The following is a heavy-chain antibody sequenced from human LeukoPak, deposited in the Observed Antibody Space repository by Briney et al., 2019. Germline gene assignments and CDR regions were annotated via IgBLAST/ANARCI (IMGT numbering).Heavy chain of an antibody. D-gene: IGHD5-18*01. CDR3: ARDAVDTANAV. V-gene: IGHV3-74*01. CDR1: GFTFSSYA. Sequence: GGSLRLSCAASGFTFSSYAMSWVRQAPGKGLVWVSHINSDGSITSYADSVKGRFTISRDNAKNTLYLQMNSLRAEDTAVYYCARDAVDTANAVWGQGTTVTVSS. J-gene: IGHJ6*02. CDR2: INSDGSIT.